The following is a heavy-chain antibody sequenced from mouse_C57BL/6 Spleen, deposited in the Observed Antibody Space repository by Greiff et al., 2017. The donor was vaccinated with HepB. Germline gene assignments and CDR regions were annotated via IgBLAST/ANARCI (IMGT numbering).Heavy chain of an antibody. V-gene: IGHV1-15*01. D-gene: IGHD2-10*02. Sequence: VQLQQSGAELVRPGASVTLSCKASGYTFTDYEMHWVKQTPVHGLEWIGAIDPETGGTAYNQKFKGKAILTADKSSSTAYMELRSLTSEDSAVYYCTRLYGYFFDYWGQGTTLTVSS. CDR2: IDPETGGT. CDR1: GYTFTDYE. J-gene: IGHJ2*01. CDR3: TRLYGYFFDY.